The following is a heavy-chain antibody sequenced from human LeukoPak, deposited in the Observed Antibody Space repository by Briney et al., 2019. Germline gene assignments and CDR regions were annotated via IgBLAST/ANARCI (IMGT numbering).Heavy chain of an antibody. D-gene: IGHD5-18*01. CDR1: GGSIHTYN. CDR3: ARDRQHSYGSDLDH. CDR2: NNFAGCG. J-gene: IGHJ4*02. V-gene: IGHV4-4*07. Sequence: SETLSLTCTVSGGSIHTYNWMWIRQPAGKGLGFIGRNNFAGCGYYNPSLKSRVTISVDSPSNQFSLELTSVTAADTAVYYCARDRQHSYGSDLDHWGQGILVTVSS.